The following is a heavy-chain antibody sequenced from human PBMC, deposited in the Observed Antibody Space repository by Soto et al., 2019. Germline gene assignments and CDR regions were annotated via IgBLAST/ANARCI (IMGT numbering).Heavy chain of an antibody. Sequence: GGSLRLSCAASGFIFSSYAMSWVRQAPGKGLEWVSAISGSGGSTYYADSVKGRFTISRDNSKNTLYLQMNSLRAEDTAVYYCVIAAAGSYYYYGMDVWGQGTTVTVSS. CDR1: GFIFSSYA. D-gene: IGHD6-13*01. J-gene: IGHJ6*02. CDR3: VIAAAGSYYYYGMDV. CDR2: ISGSGGST. V-gene: IGHV3-23*01.